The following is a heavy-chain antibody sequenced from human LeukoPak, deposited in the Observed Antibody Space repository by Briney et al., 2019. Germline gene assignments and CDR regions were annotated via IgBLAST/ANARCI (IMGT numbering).Heavy chain of an antibody. CDR2: ITSSSDYI. D-gene: IGHD3-22*01. Sequence: GGSLRLPCAASGFTFSSHSMNWVRQAPGKGLEWVSVITSSSDYIYYADSLKGRFTVSRGNAKNSLYLQVNSLRAEDTAVYYCVRESVYYDSSGYYNVLDYWGQGTLVTVSS. J-gene: IGHJ4*02. CDR1: GFTFSSHS. CDR3: VRESVYYDSSGYYNVLDY. V-gene: IGHV3-21*01.